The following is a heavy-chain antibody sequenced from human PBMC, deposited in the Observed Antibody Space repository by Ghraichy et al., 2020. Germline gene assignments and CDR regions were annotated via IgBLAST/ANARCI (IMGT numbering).Heavy chain of an antibody. CDR3: ARAGPGIVAADDFDY. J-gene: IGHJ4*02. D-gene: IGHD6-13*01. V-gene: IGHV4-31*03. CDR1: GGSISSGAYY. CDR2: IHYSGTT. Sequence: LSLTCTVSGGSISSGAYYWSWIRQHPEKGLEWIGYIHYSGTTYYNPSLKSRVIISVDTSKNQFSLKVTSVTAADMAVYYCARAGPGIVAADDFDYWGQGTLVTVSS.